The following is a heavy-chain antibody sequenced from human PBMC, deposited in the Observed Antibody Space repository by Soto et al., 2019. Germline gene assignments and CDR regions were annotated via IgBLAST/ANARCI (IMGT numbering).Heavy chain of an antibody. CDR1: GFTFTNYG. Sequence: QVQLEQSGAEMKKPGASVTVSCKASGFTFTNYGINWVRQAPGQGLEWMGWISGHNKNTTQAQKFQSRATLTKDTSTTTAYLDLRSLRSDDTAVYYCARGPLYNSGWYRDWFALWGHGTLVTVSS. CDR3: ARGPLYNSGWYRDWFAL. D-gene: IGHD6-19*01. J-gene: IGHJ5*02. CDR2: ISGHNKNT. V-gene: IGHV1-18*01.